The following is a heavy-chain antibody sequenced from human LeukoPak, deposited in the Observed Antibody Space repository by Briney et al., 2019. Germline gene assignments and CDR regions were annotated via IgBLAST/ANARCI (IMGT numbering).Heavy chain of an antibody. J-gene: IGHJ6*02. V-gene: IGHV1-69*01. CDR3: ARTNLGYCSSTSCYGDYYYYYGMDV. CDR2: IIPIFGTA. CDR1: GGTFSSYA. Sequence: GASVKVSCKASGGTFSSYAISWVRQAPGQGLEWMGGIIPIFGTANYAQKFQGRVTITADESTSTAYMELSSLRSEDTAVYYCARTNLGYCSSTSCYGDYYYYYGMDVWDQGTTVTVSS. D-gene: IGHD2-2*01.